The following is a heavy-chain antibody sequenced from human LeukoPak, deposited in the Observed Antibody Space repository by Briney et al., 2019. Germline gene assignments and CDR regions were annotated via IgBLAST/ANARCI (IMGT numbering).Heavy chain of an antibody. CDR3: AREQQFRDAFDI. CDR1: GGSISSGGYY. J-gene: IGHJ3*02. Sequence: SETLSLTCTVSGGSISSGGYYWSWIRQHPGKGLEWIGYIYYSGSTYYNPSLKSRVTISLETSKNQFSLKLTSVTAADTAVYYCAREQQFRDAFDIWGQGTMVTVSS. D-gene: IGHD6-13*01. CDR2: IYYSGST. V-gene: IGHV4-31*03.